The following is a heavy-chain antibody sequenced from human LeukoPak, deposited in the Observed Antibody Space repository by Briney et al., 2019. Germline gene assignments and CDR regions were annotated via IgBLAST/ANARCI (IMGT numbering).Heavy chain of an antibody. V-gene: IGHV4-39*07. CDR3: AKDRRITMVRGVMDWFDP. Sequence: PSETLSLTCTVSGGSISSSSYYWGWIRQPPGKGLEWIGSIYYSGSTYYNPSLKSRVTISVDTSKNQFSLKLSSVTAADTAVYYCAKDRRITMVRGVMDWFDPWGQGTLVTVSS. CDR1: GGSISSSSYY. J-gene: IGHJ5*02. CDR2: IYYSGST. D-gene: IGHD3-10*01.